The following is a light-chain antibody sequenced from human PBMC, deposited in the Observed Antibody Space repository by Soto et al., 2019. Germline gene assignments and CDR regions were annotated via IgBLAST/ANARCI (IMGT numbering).Light chain of an antibody. CDR2: GNR. CDR3: QAFDYSLTASV. Sequence: QSVLTQPPSVSGAPGQRVTISCTGTSSNLGAGYDVHWYQQLPGAAPKLVIFGNRNRPSGIPERFSGSKSGTSASLAITGLQAEDEADYYCQAFDYSLTASVFGEGTKLTVL. J-gene: IGLJ3*02. V-gene: IGLV1-40*01. CDR1: SSNLGAGYD.